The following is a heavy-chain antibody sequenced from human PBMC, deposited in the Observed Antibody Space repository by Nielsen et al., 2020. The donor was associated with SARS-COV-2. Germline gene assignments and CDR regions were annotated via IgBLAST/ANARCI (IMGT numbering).Heavy chain of an antibody. CDR3: ARQTYRDHDAFDI. CDR1: GFTFSSYG. D-gene: IGHD2-2*02. CDR2: ISYDGSNK. Sequence: GESLKISCAASGFTFSSYGMHWVRQAPGKGLEWVAVISYDGSNKYYADSVKGRFTISRDNAKNSLYLQMNSLRAEDTAVYYCARQTYRDHDAFDIWGQGTMVTVSS. J-gene: IGHJ3*02. V-gene: IGHV3-30*03.